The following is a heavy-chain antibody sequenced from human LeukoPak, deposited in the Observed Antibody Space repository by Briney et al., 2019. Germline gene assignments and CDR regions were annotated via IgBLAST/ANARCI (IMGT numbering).Heavy chain of an antibody. Sequence: PGGSLRLSCAASGFTFNKYALSWVRQAPGKGLEWVSGLSGSGVSTYYADSEKGRFTISRDNSKNTLYLQMNSLRAEDTAIYYCAKRYTRGDVGYYYYMDVWGKGTTVTVSS. CDR1: GFTFNKYA. CDR3: AKRYTRGDVGYYYYMDV. D-gene: IGHD2-2*03. V-gene: IGHV3-23*01. CDR2: LSGSGVST. J-gene: IGHJ6*03.